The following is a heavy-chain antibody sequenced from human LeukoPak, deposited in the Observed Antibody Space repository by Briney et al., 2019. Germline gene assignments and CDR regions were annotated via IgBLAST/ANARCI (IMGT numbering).Heavy chain of an antibody. J-gene: IGHJ4*02. D-gene: IGHD3-22*01. V-gene: IGHV4-59*01. CDR1: GGSISSYY. CDR2: IYYNGNT. CDR3: ARGSYYYDSSGYPIDY. Sequence: PSETLSLTCIVSGGSISSYYWNWIRQPPGKGLEWIGYIYYNGNTNYNPSLKSRVTISIDTSMNQFSLKLNSVTAADTAVYYCARGSYYYDSSGYPIDYWGQGTLVTVSS.